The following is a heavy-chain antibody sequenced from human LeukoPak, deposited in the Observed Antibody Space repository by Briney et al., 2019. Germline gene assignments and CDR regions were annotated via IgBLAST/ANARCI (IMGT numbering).Heavy chain of an antibody. CDR1: GFTFSNAW. CDR2: IKSKTDGGTT. CDR3: ARHFSTYSYGLDV. Sequence: GGSLRLSCAASGFTFSNAWMSWVRQAPGKGLEWVGRIKSKTDGGTTDYAAPVKGRFTISRDDSKNTLYLQMNSLRPEDTAVYYCARHFSTYSYGLDVWGQGTTVTVSS. D-gene: IGHD3-3*02. J-gene: IGHJ6*02. V-gene: IGHV3-15*01.